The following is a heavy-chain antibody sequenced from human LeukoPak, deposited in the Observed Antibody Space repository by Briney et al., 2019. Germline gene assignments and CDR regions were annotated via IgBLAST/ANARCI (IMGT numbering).Heavy chain of an antibody. CDR3: AKDRGLYFRYYYYMDV. D-gene: IGHD3-9*01. J-gene: IGHJ6*03. Sequence: PGGSLRLSCAASGFTFDDYAMHWVRQAPGKGLEWVSGISWNSGSIAYADSVKGRFTISRDNAKNSLYLQMNSLRAEDTALYYCAKDRGLYFRYYYYMDVWGKGTTVTVSS. V-gene: IGHV3-9*01. CDR1: GFTFDDYA. CDR2: ISWNSGSI.